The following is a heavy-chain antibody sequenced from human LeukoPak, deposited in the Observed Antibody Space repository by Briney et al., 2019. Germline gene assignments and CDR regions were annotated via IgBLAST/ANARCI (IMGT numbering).Heavy chain of an antibody. CDR1: GGSISSGGYY. CDR3: ARWSIFRDHYYYGMDV. D-gene: IGHD3-9*01. V-gene: IGHV4-31*03. J-gene: IGHJ6*02. CDR2: IYYSGST. Sequence: SETLSLTCTVSGGSISSGGYYWSWIRQHPGKGLEWIGYIYYSGSTYYNPSLKSRVTISVDTSKNQFSLKLSSVTAADTAVYYCARWSIFRDHYYYGMDVCGQGTTVTVSS.